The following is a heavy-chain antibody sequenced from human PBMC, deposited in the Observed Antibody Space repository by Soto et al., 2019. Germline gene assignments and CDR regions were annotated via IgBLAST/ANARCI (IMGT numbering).Heavy chain of an antibody. Sequence: QITLKESGPALVKPTQTLTLTCSFSGFSLNTRGVGVGWIRQPPGKALEWLTVVYWDDDKRFSPSLKSRLTFTNDAPKNQVVLTMTNVDPVDTATYYCALLSYYDTGSQTYDYWGQGTLVTVSS. J-gene: IGHJ4*02. CDR2: VYWDDDK. V-gene: IGHV2-5*02. D-gene: IGHD3-22*01. CDR3: ALLSYYDTGSQTYDY. CDR1: GFSLNTRGVG.